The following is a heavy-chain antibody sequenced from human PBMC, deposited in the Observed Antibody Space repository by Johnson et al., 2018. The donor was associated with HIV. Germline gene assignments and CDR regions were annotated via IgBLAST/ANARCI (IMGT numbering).Heavy chain of an antibody. J-gene: IGHJ3*02. CDR2: ISYDGSNK. Sequence: QMLLVESGGGVVQPGRSLRLSCVASGFTLSNNAMHWVRQAPGKGLEWVAVISYDGSNKYYAHSVKGRFTISRDNARSTLYLQMNSLRPEDTAVYYCAREGIWYCSGGSCYGAFDIWGQGTMVTVSS. D-gene: IGHD2-15*01. V-gene: IGHV3-30*04. CDR3: AREGIWYCSGGSCYGAFDI. CDR1: GFTLSNNA.